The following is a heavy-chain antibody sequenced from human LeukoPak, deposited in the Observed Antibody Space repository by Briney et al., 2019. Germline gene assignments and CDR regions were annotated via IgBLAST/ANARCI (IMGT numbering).Heavy chain of an antibody. J-gene: IGHJ4*02. CDR2: ITSDGTRT. CDR3: VPGSGSAY. CDR1: GFTISTYW. D-gene: IGHD6-19*01. V-gene: IGHV3-74*01. Sequence: GGSLRLSCAASGFTISTYWMHWVRQAPGKGLVWVSRITSDGTRTYYADSVKGRFTISRDDAKNTLYLQMNSLRAEDTAVYYCVPGSGSAYWGQGSLVTVSS.